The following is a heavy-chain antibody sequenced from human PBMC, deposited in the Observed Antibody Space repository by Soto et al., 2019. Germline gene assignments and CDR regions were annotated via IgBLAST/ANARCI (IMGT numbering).Heavy chain of an antibody. J-gene: IGHJ4*02. D-gene: IGHD3-16*02. CDR3: TRVGWVIVIFGADY. Sequence: EVQLLESGGGLVQPGRSLRLSCTASGFTFGDYAMSWFRQAPGKGLEWVGFIRSKAYGGTTEYAASVKGRFTIAGDDSKSIAFLQMNSLKTEDTAVYYCTRVGWVIVIFGADYWGQGTLVTVSS. CDR2: IRSKAYGGTT. CDR1: GFTFGDYA. V-gene: IGHV3-49*03.